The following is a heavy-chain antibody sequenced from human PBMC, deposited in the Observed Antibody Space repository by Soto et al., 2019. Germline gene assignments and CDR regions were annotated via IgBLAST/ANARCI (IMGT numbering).Heavy chain of an antibody. CDR3: ARDFSMVVVATGY. D-gene: IGHD3-22*01. Sequence: ASVKVSCKASGYTLTSYAMHWVRQAPGQRLEWMGWINAGNGNTKYSQKFQGRVTITRDTSASTAYMELSSLRSEDTAVCYSARDFSMVVVATGYWGQGTLVTVSS. J-gene: IGHJ4*02. CDR1: GYTLTSYA. V-gene: IGHV1-3*01. CDR2: INAGNGNT.